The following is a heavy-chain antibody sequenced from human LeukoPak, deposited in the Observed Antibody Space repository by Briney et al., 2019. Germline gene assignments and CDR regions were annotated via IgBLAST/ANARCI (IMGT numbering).Heavy chain of an antibody. CDR2: ISPIFGTA. D-gene: IGHD1-14*01. CDR1: GGTFSSYA. J-gene: IGHJ4*02. V-gene: IGHV1-69*05. CDR3: ASNPRTTLLLDY. Sequence: ASVKVSCKASGGTFSSYAISWVRQAPGQGLEWMGRISPIFGTANYAQKLQGSVTITTDEYTRTAYMELSSLRSEDTAVYYCASNPRTTLLLDYWGQGTLVTVSS.